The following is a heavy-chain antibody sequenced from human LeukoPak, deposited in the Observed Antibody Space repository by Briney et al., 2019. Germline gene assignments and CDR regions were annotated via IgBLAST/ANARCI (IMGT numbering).Heavy chain of an antibody. CDR1: GFSAGVNY. CDR3: ARDRRRLCGMNGDGDAFDI. CDR2: IYSDGSI. Sequence: PGRSLRLSCAPSGFSAGVNYISSGPHAPGKGLEWVSMIYSDGSIFHADSVRSRFTMSRDNSRNTLDLQMNSLRVEDTAVYFCARDRRRLCGMNGDGDAFDIWGQGTMVTVSS. V-gene: IGHV3-53*01. D-gene: IGHD2-21*01. J-gene: IGHJ3*02.